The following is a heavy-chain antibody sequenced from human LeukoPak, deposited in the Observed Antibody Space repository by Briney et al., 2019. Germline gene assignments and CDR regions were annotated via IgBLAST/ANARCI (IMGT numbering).Heavy chain of an antibody. Sequence: PSETLFLTCAVYGGSFSGYYWSWIRQPPGKGLEWIGEINHSGSTNYNPSLKSRVTISVDTSKNQFSLKLSSVTAADTAVYYCARFGRVVRGVITRYYFDYWGQGTLVTVSS. CDR1: GGSFSGYY. CDR2: INHSGST. J-gene: IGHJ4*02. V-gene: IGHV4-34*01. CDR3: ARFGRVVRGVITRYYFDY. D-gene: IGHD3-10*01.